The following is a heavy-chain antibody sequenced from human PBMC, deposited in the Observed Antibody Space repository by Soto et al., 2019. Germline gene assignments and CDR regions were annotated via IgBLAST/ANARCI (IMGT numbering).Heavy chain of an antibody. V-gene: IGHV1-2*02. Sequence: ASVKVSCKASGNTFTGHYIHWVRQAPGQGLEWMGWMNPNSGDTNYAQKFQGRVTMTRDTSISTGYMELSRLRSDDTAVYYCATPSTLLGENGTTGVDYWGQGTLVTVSS. J-gene: IGHJ4*02. CDR1: GNTFTGHY. CDR3: ATPSTLLGENGTTGVDY. D-gene: IGHD1-7*01. CDR2: MNPNSGDT.